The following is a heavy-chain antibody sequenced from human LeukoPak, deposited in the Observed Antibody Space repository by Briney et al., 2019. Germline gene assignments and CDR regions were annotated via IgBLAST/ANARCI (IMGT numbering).Heavy chain of an antibody. Sequence: GGSLRLSCAASGFTFSSYSMNWVRKAPAKGLERVSYISSNCSTIYYAASVKGRFTISRDNDKNSLYLQMNSLRAEDTAVYYCATVMVRGVIRVVWFQHWGQGTLVTVSS. CDR1: GFTFSSYS. D-gene: IGHD3-10*01. CDR2: ISSNCSTI. CDR3: ATVMVRGVIRVVWFQH. V-gene: IGHV3-48*04. J-gene: IGHJ1*01.